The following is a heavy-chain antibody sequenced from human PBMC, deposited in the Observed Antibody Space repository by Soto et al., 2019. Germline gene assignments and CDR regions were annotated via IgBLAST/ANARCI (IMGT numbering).Heavy chain of an antibody. Sequence: GESLKISCKGSGYSFTSYWIGWVRQMPGKGLEWMGIIYPGDSDTRYSQSFQGQVTISADKSISTAYLQWSSLKASDTAMYYCARTGYSSGWYVENFDYCGQGTLVTVSS. CDR2: IYPGDSDT. CDR3: ARTGYSSGWYVENFDY. J-gene: IGHJ4*02. V-gene: IGHV5-51*01. D-gene: IGHD6-19*01. CDR1: GYSFTSYW.